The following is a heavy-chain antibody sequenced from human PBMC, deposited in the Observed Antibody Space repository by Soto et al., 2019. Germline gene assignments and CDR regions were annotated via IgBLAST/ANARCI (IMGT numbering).Heavy chain of an antibody. Sequence: PGGSLRLSCAASGFTFSSSWMHWVCQAPEKGLEWGADIRCDGNEKYYVDSMKGRLTFSRDNAKNSLYLQVNSLRAEDLTVYYCVRGSKCITMVRGVLKYRIWWFDPWGQGTLVTVSS. D-gene: IGHD3-10*01. CDR3: VRGSKCITMVRGVLKYRIWWFDP. V-gene: IGHV3-7*03. CDR2: IRCDGNEK. CDR1: GFTFSSSW. J-gene: IGHJ5*02.